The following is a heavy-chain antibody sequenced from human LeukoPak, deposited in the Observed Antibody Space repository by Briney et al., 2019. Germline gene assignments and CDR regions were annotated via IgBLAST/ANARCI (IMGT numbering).Heavy chain of an antibody. CDR2: INHSGST. V-gene: IGHV4-34*01. CDR3: ARGQLHYDFWSGYFNWFDP. D-gene: IGHD3-3*01. Sequence: SETLSLTCAVYGGSFSGYYWIWIRQPPGKGLEWIGEINHSGSTNYNPSLKSRVTISVDTSKNQFSLKLSSVTAADTAVYYCARGQLHYDFWSGYFNWFDPWGQGTLVTVSS. J-gene: IGHJ5*02. CDR1: GGSFSGYY.